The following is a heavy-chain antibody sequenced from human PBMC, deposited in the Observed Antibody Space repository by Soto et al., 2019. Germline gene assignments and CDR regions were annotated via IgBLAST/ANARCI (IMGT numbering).Heavy chain of an antibody. V-gene: IGHV1-18*04. CDR3: ASLRYSGYDFGYYGMDV. J-gene: IGHJ6*02. CDR1: GYTFTSDG. CDR2: ISAYNGNT. Sequence: ASVKVSCKASGYTFTSDGISWVRQAPGQGLEWMGWISAYNGNTNYAQKLQGRVTMTTDTSTSTAYMELRSLRSDDTAVYYCASLRYSGYDFGYYGMDVWGQGTTVTVSS. D-gene: IGHD5-12*01.